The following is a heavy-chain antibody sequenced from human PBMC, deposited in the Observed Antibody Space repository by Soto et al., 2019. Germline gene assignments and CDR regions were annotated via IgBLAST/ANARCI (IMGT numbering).Heavy chain of an antibody. CDR1: GGSFSGYY. Sequence: SETLSLTCAVYGGSFSGYYWSWIRQPPGKGLEWIGEINHSGSTNYNPSLKSRVTISVDTSKNQFSLKLSSVTAADTAVYYCARGGIAARFLRYYYYGMDVWGQGTTGTVSS. J-gene: IGHJ6*02. CDR3: ARGGIAARFLRYYYYGMDV. D-gene: IGHD6-6*01. V-gene: IGHV4-34*01. CDR2: INHSGST.